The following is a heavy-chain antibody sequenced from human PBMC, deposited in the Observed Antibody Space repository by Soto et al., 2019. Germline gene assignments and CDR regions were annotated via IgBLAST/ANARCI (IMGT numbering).Heavy chain of an antibody. CDR3: ARGSVRRVRAGIYYYYYGMDV. CDR2: VNPNSGNT. V-gene: IGHV1-8*01. J-gene: IGHJ6*02. D-gene: IGHD3-10*01. CDR1: GYTFTSYD. Sequence: ASVKVSCKASGYTFTSYDVMWVRQATGQGLEWMGWVNPNSGNTDSAQKFQGRVTMTWDTSINTAYMELSSLRSEDTAVYYCARGSVRRVRAGIYYYYYGMDVWGQGTTVTVSS.